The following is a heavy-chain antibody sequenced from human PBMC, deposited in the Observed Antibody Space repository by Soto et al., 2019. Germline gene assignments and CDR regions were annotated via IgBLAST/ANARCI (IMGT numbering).Heavy chain of an antibody. V-gene: IGHV4-30-2*01. CDR1: GGSISSGGYS. CDR2: IYHSGST. D-gene: IGHD5-12*01. J-gene: IGHJ4*02. CDR3: AGGPGVARNY. Sequence: QLQLQESGSGLVKPSQTLSLTCAVSGGSISSGGYSWSWIRQPPGKGLEWIGYIYHSGSTYYNPSLQTRVPISVDRSEHQVSLNLSSVTAADTAVYYCAGGPGVARNYWGQGTLVPVSS.